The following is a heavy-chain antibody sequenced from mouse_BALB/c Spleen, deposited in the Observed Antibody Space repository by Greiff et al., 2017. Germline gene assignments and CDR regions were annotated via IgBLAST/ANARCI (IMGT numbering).Heavy chain of an antibody. D-gene: IGHD2-14*01. Sequence: QVQLKQSGAELVRPGSSVKISCKASGYAFSSYWMNWVKQRPGQGLEWIGQIYPGDGDTNYNGKFKGKATLTADKSSSTAYMQLSSLTSEDSAVYFCARRGGYDRYFDVWGAGTTVTVSS. CDR1: GYAFSSYW. V-gene: IGHV1-80*01. CDR2: IYPGDGDT. CDR3: ARRGGYDRYFDV. J-gene: IGHJ1*01.